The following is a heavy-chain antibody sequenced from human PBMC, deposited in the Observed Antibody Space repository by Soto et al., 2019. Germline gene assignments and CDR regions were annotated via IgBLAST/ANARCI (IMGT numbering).Heavy chain of an antibody. Sequence: EVQLVESGGGLVQPGGSLRLSCAASGFTFSSYWMHWVRQAPGKGLVWVSRINSDGSSTSYADSVKGRFTSSRDNAKNTLYLQMNSLRAEDTAVYYCARDQVQTLLWFGESNYYYYYMDVWGKGTTVTVSS. D-gene: IGHD3-10*01. J-gene: IGHJ6*03. CDR1: GFTFSSYW. CDR2: INSDGSST. V-gene: IGHV3-74*01. CDR3: ARDQVQTLLWFGESNYYYYYMDV.